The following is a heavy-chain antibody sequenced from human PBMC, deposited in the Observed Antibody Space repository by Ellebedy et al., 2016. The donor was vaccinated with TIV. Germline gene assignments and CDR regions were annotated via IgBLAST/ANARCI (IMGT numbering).Heavy chain of an antibody. CDR3: ARQIVGATRFFDY. J-gene: IGHJ4*02. CDR2: IYPGDSDT. D-gene: IGHD1-26*01. Sequence: KVSCKGSGYSFTSYWIGWVRQMPGKGLEWMGIIYPGDSDTRYSPSFQGQVTISADKSISTAYLQWSSLKASDTAMYYCARQIVGATRFFDYWGQGTLVTVSS. V-gene: IGHV5-51*01. CDR1: GYSFTSYW.